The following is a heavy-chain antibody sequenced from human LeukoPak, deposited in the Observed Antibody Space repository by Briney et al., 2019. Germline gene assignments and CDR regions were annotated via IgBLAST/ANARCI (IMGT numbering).Heavy chain of an antibody. CDR2: ISYDGSNK. Sequence: PGGSLRLSCAASGFTFSTYVMHWVRQAPSKGLEWVAVISYDGSNKYYADSVKGRFTISRDNSKNTLYLQMNSLRAEDTAVYYCARDQRYSSSWYGFNYYYYYYMDVWGKGTTVTVSS. D-gene: IGHD6-13*01. J-gene: IGHJ6*03. CDR1: GFTFSTYV. V-gene: IGHV3-30*03. CDR3: ARDQRYSSSWYGFNYYYYYYMDV.